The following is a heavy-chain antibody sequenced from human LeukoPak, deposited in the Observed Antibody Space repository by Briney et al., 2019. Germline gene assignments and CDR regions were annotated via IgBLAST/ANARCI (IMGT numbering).Heavy chain of an antibody. D-gene: IGHD5-24*01. CDR3: ARDLDGYSS. J-gene: IGHJ4*02. V-gene: IGHV3-21*01. CDR2: VSSSSYI. CDR1: GFTFSSYG. Sequence: GGSLRLSCEASGFTFSSYGMNWVRQAPGKGLEWVSSVSSSSYIYYADSVKGRFTISRDNAKNSLYLQMNSLRAEDTAVYYCARDLDGYSSWGQGTLVTVSS.